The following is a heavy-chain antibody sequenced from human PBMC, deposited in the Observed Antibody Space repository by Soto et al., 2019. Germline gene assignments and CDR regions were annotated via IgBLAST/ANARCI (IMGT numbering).Heavy chain of an antibody. Sequence: SETLSLTCTVSGGSISSGGYYWSWIRQHPGKGLEWIGYIYYSGSTYYNPSLKSRVTISVDTSKNQFSLKLSSVTAADTAVYYCAKRQIDLWFGESASGWFDPWGQGTLVTVS. J-gene: IGHJ5*02. CDR3: AKRQIDLWFGESASGWFDP. CDR1: GGSISSGGYY. D-gene: IGHD3-10*01. CDR2: IYYSGST. V-gene: IGHV4-30-4*08.